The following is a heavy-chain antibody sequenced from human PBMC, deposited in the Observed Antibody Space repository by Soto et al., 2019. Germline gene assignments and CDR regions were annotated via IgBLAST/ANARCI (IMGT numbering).Heavy chain of an antibody. J-gene: IGHJ6*02. V-gene: IGHV3-30*18. D-gene: IGHD6-19*01. CDR2: ISYDGSNK. CDR1: GFTFSSYG. Sequence: GGSLRLSCAASGFTFSSYGMHWVRQAPGKGLEWVAVISYDGSNKYYADSVKGRFTISRDNSKNTLYLQMNSLRAEDTAVYYCAKDLAVAGITTNYYYYGMDVWGQGTTVTVSS. CDR3: AKDLAVAGITTNYYYYGMDV.